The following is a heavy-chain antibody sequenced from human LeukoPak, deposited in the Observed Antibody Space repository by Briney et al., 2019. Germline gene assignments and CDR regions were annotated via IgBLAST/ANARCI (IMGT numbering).Heavy chain of an antibody. Sequence: GGSLRLSCAASGFSFSTYAMHWVRQAPDQGLEWVAFISYDGYNKYYADSVKGRFTISRDNSNNTLHLQVNSLRAEDTALYYCVRGNYCDSSGFDVSGYWGQGALVTVSS. CDR1: GFSFSTYA. D-gene: IGHD3-22*01. V-gene: IGHV3-30*04. CDR2: ISYDGYNK. CDR3: VRGNYCDSSGFDVSGY. J-gene: IGHJ4*02.